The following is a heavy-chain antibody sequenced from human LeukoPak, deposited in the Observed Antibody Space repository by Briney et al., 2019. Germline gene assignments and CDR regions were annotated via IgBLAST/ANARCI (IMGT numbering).Heavy chain of an antibody. Sequence: ASVKVSCKASGYTFTGYYMHWVRQAPGQGLEWMGWINPNSGGTNYAQKFQGRVTMTRDTSISTAYMKLSRLRSDDTAVYYCATNPLGYCSSTSCFPNWFDPWGQGTLVTVSS. CDR1: GYTFTGYY. D-gene: IGHD2-2*01. J-gene: IGHJ5*02. CDR3: ATNPLGYCSSTSCFPNWFDP. CDR2: INPNSGGT. V-gene: IGHV1-2*02.